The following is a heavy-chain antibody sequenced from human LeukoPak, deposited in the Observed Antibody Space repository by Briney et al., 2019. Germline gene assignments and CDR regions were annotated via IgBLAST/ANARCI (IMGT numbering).Heavy chain of an antibody. Sequence: SETLSLTCTVSGGSISSSTYHWGWIRQPPGKGLEWIGSIYYSGSTYHNPSLKSRVTISVDTSKNQFSLKLSSVTAADTAVYYCARSPMRAGATPGSWFDPWGQGTLVTVSS. V-gene: IGHV4-39*07. CDR1: GGSISSSTYH. D-gene: IGHD1-26*01. CDR2: IYYSGST. CDR3: ARSPMRAGATPGSWFDP. J-gene: IGHJ5*02.